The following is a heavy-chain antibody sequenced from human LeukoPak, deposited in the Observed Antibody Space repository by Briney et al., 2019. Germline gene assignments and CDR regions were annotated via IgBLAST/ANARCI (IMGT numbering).Heavy chain of an antibody. Sequence: SETLSLTCGVYGGSLSGDYWSWVRQPPGKGLEWIGEIDRSGNTNYNPSLKSRATISLDNSKNQVFLKVNSVTAADTAVYHCARGRRDGYYFDYWGQGTLVTVSS. CDR2: IDRSGNT. D-gene: IGHD5-24*01. CDR1: GGSLSGDY. J-gene: IGHJ4*02. CDR3: ARGRRDGYYFDY. V-gene: IGHV4-34*01.